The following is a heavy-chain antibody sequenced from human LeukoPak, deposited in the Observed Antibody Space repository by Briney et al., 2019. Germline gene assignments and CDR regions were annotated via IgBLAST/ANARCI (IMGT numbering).Heavy chain of an antibody. CDR3: ARDSAIFYGMDV. D-gene: IGHD3-3*01. CDR1: SVSFSGYY. J-gene: IGHJ6*02. V-gene: IGHV4-30-4*08. Sequence: SETLSLTCAVYSVSFSGYYWSWIRQPPGKGLEWIGYIFYSGSTYYNPSLKSRLFISVDTSRNQFSLKLTSVTAADTAVYYCARDSAIFYGMDVWGQGTTVTVSS. CDR2: IFYSGST.